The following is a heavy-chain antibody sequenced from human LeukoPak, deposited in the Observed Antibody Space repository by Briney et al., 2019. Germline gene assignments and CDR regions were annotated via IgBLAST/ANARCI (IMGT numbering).Heavy chain of an antibody. V-gene: IGHV3-30*03. CDR1: GFTFSSYG. J-gene: IGHJ4*02. CDR2: ISYDGSNQ. Sequence: GGSLRLSCAASGFTFSSYGMHWVRQAPGKGLELVALISYDGSNQYYAGSVKGRFTISRDNSKNTLYLQMNSLRAEDTAVYYCARGPHDYGDYWGQGTLVTVSS. CDR3: ARGPHDYGDY.